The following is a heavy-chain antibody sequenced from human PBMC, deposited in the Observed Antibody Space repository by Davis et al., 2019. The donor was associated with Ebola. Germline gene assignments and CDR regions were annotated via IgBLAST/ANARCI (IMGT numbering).Heavy chain of an antibody. CDR1: QFTFRTYS. Sequence: PGGSLRLSCVASQFTFRTYSMNWVRQTPGKGLVWVARIDPDGTGTNYADSVKGRFTISRDNAKNTLSLQMNSLRVEDTAVYYCVRDSGYYSHDYWGHGTLVTVSS. D-gene: IGHD5-12*01. CDR3: VRDSGYYSHDY. V-gene: IGHV3-74*01. J-gene: IGHJ4*01. CDR2: IDPDGTGT.